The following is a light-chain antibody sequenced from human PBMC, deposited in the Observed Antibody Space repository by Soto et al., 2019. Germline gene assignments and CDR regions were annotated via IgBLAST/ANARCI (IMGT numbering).Light chain of an antibody. J-gene: IGLJ1*01. CDR2: EVS. Sequence: QSALTQPRSVSGSPGQSITISCTGTRSDVGGYNYVSWYRQHPGKAPKLMIYEVSKRPSGVPDRFSGSKSGNTASLTISGLQAEDEDDYYFSSNAGSYAQYVFGTGTKLTVL. CDR3: SSNAGSYAQYV. V-gene: IGLV2-11*01. CDR1: RSDVGGYNY.